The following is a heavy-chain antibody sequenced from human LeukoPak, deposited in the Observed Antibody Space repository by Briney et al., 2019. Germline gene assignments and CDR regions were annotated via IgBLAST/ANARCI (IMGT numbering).Heavy chain of an antibody. J-gene: IGHJ4*02. V-gene: IGHV3-23*01. CDR1: GFTFSSYA. Sequence: GGSLRLSCAASGFTFSSYAMSWVRQAPGKGLEWVSAISGSGGSTYYADSVKGRFTISRDNSKNTLYLLMNSLRAEDTAVYYCAKGDYGDYGYFDYWGQGTLVTVSS. CDR2: ISGSGGST. CDR3: AKGDYGDYGYFDY. D-gene: IGHD4-17*01.